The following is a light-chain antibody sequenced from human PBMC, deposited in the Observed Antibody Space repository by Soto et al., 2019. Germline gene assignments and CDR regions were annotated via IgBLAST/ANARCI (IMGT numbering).Light chain of an antibody. CDR2: EVS. Sequence: QSALTQTASVSGSPGQSIAISCTGTNSDVGGYNYVSWYQHHPGKAPKLMIYEVSNRPSGVSNRFSGSKSGNTASLTISGLQAEDEADYYCSSYTTSTTWVFGGGTKLTVL. J-gene: IGLJ3*02. V-gene: IGLV2-14*01. CDR1: NSDVGGYNY. CDR3: SSYTTSTTWV.